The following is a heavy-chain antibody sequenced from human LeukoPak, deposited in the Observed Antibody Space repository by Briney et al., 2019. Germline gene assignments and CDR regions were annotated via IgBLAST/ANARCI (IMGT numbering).Heavy chain of an antibody. CDR2: FYSGDRT. CDR1: GFTISNSH. Sequence: GGSLRLSCAASGFTISNSHMSWVRQAPGKGLEWVSTFYSGDRTNYADSVKGRFTISRDNSKNTLYLQMNTLRAEDTAVYYCATGEHWLSFDYWGQGTLVTVSS. V-gene: IGHV3-66*01. CDR3: ATGEHWLSFDY. J-gene: IGHJ4*02. D-gene: IGHD3-9*01.